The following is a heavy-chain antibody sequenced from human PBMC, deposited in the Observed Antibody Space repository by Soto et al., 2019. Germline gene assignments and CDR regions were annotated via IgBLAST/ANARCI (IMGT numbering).Heavy chain of an antibody. CDR3: ARVISPPPGRGSGYYGHFDY. J-gene: IGHJ4*02. D-gene: IGHD3-3*01. CDR2: IWYDGSNK. V-gene: IGHV3-33*01. Sequence: GGSLRLSCAASGFTFSSYGMHWVRQAPGKGLEWVAVIWYDGSNKYYADSVKGRFTISRDNSKNTLYLQMNSLRAEDTAVYYCARVISPPPGRGSGYYGHFDYWGQGTLVTVSS. CDR1: GFTFSSYG.